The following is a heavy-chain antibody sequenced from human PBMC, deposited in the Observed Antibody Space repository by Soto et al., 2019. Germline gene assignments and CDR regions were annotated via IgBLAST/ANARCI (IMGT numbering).Heavy chain of an antibody. CDR1: GDSVSSKSVS. CDR2: TKYRSRWYH. J-gene: IGHJ6*02. D-gene: IGHD3-10*02. V-gene: IGHV6-1*01. CDR3: TRCSSYAMDV. Sequence: SQTLSLTCAISGDSVSSKSVSWNWIRQSPSRGLEWLGKTKYRSRWYHDYAVSVKSRIIISSDTSKNQFSLQLNSVTPEDTAVYYCTRCSSYAMDVWGQGITVTVSS.